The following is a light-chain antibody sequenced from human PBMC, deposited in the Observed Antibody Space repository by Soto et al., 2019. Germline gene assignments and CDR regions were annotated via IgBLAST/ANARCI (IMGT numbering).Light chain of an antibody. Sequence: IKLTKSPSALSASVGDRVTITCRASQGIAILLAWYQQKPGEAPKLLIYLASILESGVPSRFSGSVSGTDFALTITSLQAEDFATYYCQQYLFYSTTFGRGIKVDI. V-gene: IGKV1-5*03. CDR3: QQYLFYSTT. J-gene: IGKJ4*01. CDR2: LAS. CDR1: QGIAIL.